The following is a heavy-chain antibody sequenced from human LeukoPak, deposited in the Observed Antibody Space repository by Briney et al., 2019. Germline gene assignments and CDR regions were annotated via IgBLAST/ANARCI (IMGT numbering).Heavy chain of an antibody. CDR1: GYTFTSYG. Sequence: ASVKVSCKASGYTFTSYGISWVRQAPGQGLEGMGWISAYNGNTNYAQKLQGRVTMTTDTSTSTAYMELRSLRSDDTAVYYCARGKGYNRYDVVPDYWGQGTLVTVSS. CDR3: ARGKGYNRYDVVPDY. CDR2: ISAYNGNT. V-gene: IGHV1-18*01. D-gene: IGHD1-1*01. J-gene: IGHJ4*02.